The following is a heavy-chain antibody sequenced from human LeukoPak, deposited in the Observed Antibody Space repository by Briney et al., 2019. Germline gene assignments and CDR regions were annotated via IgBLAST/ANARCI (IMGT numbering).Heavy chain of an antibody. CDR1: GYTFTSYA. Sequence: AASVKVSCKASGYTFTSYAMHWVRQAPGQRLEWMGWINAGNGNTKYSQKFQGRVTITRDTSASTAYMELSSLRSEDTAVYYCARTVNLEYSSGWYGNAFDIWGQGTMVTVSS. CDR3: ARTVNLEYSSGWYGNAFDI. CDR2: INAGNGNT. J-gene: IGHJ3*02. V-gene: IGHV1-3*01. D-gene: IGHD6-19*01.